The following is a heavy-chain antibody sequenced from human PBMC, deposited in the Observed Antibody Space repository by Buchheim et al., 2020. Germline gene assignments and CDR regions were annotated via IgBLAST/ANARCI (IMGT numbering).Heavy chain of an antibody. CDR1: GGSFSGYS. D-gene: IGHD1-14*01. CDR2: INRSGST. CDR3: ARGQGSHNSPTDDP. V-gene: IGHV4-34*01. J-gene: IGHJ5*02. Sequence: QVQLQQWGAGLLKPSETLSLTCAVYGGSFSGYSWSWIRQPPGKGLEWIGEINRSGSTNYNPSLKSRVTISVDTSKNQFSLKLSSVTAADTAVYYCARGQGSHNSPTDDPWGQGTL.